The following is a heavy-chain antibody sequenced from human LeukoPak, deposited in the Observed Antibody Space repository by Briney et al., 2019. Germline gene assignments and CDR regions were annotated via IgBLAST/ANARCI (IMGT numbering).Heavy chain of an antibody. CDR2: IIPIFGTA. J-gene: IGHJ2*01. Sequence: ASVKVSCKASGGTFSSYAISWVRQDPGPRLEWMGGIIPIFGTANYAQKFQGRVTITTDESTSTAYMELSSLRSEDTAVYYCARGGLDPKGWYFDLWGRGTLVTVSS. CDR3: ARGGLDPKGWYFDL. D-gene: IGHD3/OR15-3a*01. CDR1: GGTFSSYA. V-gene: IGHV1-69*05.